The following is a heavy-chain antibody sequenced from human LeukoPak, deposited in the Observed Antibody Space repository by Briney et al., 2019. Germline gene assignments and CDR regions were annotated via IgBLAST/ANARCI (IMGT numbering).Heavy chain of an antibody. CDR1: VSTCTSYG. J-gene: IGHJ3*02. D-gene: IGHD3-3*01. CDR3: ARFIETGRDFWIGQDTYDGFHI. CDR2: ISPYNGNR. V-gene: IGHV1-18*04. Sequence: ASVKLSCKPSVSTCTSYGVSWVRQSPGQRLEWRAWISPYNGNRHLADKLQGRVTLSTDIFTSTAYMELWSLISDDTAVYYCARFIETGRDFWIGQDTYDGFHIWGQGTMVTVSS.